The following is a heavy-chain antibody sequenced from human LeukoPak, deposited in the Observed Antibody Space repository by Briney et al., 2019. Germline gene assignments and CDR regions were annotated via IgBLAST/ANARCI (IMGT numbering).Heavy chain of an antibody. CDR1: GFTFSAYN. CDR3: AKAAVRGVIIAYDAFDI. V-gene: IGHV3-23*01. CDR2: ISGSGGST. J-gene: IGHJ3*02. D-gene: IGHD3-10*01. Sequence: GGSLRLSCAASGFTFSAYNMIWVRQAPGKGLEWVSAISGSGGSTYYADSVKGRFTISRDNSKNTLYLQMNSLRAEDTAVYYCAKAAVRGVIIAYDAFDIWGQGTMVTVSS.